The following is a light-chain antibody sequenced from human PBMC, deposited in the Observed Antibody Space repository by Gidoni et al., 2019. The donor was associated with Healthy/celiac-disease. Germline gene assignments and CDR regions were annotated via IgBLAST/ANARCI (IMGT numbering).Light chain of an antibody. CDR3: QQSYSTPGT. CDR2: AAS. J-gene: IGKJ5*01. CDR1: QSISSY. V-gene: IGKV1-39*01. Sequence: IQMTQSPSSLSASVGDRVTITCRASQSISSYLNWYQQKPGKAPKLLIYAASSLHSGVPSRCSGSGSGTDFTITISSLQPEDVATYYCQQSYSTPGTFGQGTRLEIK.